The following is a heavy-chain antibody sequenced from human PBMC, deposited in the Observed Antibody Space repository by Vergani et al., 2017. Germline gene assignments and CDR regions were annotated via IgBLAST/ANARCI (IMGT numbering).Heavy chain of an antibody. V-gene: IGHV4-31*03. CDR2: IYYSGST. Sequence: QVQLQESGPGLVKPSQTLSLTCTVSGGSITRGGYYWTWIRQHPGKGLEWIGYIYYSGSTYYNPSLKSRVTISVDTSKNQFSLKLSSVAAADTAVYYCAGDSRGHCSSTSCPRLGYCYYYYGMDVWGQGTTVAVSS. CDR3: AGDSRGHCSSTSCPRLGYCYYYYGMDV. CDR1: GGSITRGGYY. D-gene: IGHD2-2*01. J-gene: IGHJ6*02.